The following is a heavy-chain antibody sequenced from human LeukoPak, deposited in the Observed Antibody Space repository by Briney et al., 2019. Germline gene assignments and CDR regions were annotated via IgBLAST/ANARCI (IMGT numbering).Heavy chain of an antibody. J-gene: IGHJ4*02. D-gene: IGHD3-22*01. CDR1: GFTFSSYT. V-gene: IGHV3-21*04. Sequence: PGGSLRLSCAASGFTFSSYTMNWVRQAPGKGLEWVSSISSSNSYIYYADSVKGRFTISRDNAKNSLYLQMNSLRAEDTAVYYCANPGVYYDSSGYYPARNFDYWGQGTLVTVSS. CDR3: ANPGVYYDSSGYYPARNFDY. CDR2: ISSSNSYI.